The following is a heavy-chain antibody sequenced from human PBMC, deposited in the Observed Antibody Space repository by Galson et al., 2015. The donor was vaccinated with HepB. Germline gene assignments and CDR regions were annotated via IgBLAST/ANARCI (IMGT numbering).Heavy chain of an antibody. Sequence: CAISGDSVSSNSAAWNWIRQSPSRGLEWLGRTYYRSKWYNDYAVSVKSRITINPDTSKNQFSLQLNSVTPEDTAVYYCARVSRAQGSGYFMIREVNDAFDIWGQGTMVTVSS. J-gene: IGHJ3*02. CDR1: GDSVSSNSAA. D-gene: IGHD3-22*01. V-gene: IGHV6-1*01. CDR2: TYYRSKWYN. CDR3: ARVSRAQGSGYFMIREVNDAFDI.